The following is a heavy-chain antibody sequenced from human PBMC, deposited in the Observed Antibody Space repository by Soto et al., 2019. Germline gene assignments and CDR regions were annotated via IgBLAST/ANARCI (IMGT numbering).Heavy chain of an antibody. CDR3: ARAKGYYYDSRDPPAFDI. CDR2: IGTAGDT. V-gene: IGHV3-13*01. CDR1: GFTFSSYD. J-gene: IGHJ3*02. D-gene: IGHD3-22*01. Sequence: GGSLRLSCAASGFTFSSYDMHWVRQATGKGLEWVSAIGTAGDTYYPGSVKGRFTISRENAKNSLYLQMNSLRAGDTAVYYCARAKGYYYDSRDPPAFDIWGQGTMVTVSS.